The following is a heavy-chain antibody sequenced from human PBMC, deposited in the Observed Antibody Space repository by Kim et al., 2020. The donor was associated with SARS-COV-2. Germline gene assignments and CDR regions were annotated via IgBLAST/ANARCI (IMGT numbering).Heavy chain of an antibody. CDR3: TRDRDYFGLASSRHFGMDV. J-gene: IGHJ6*02. V-gene: IGHV1-18*01. Sequence: ASVKVSCKAAGYTFSGYGISWVRQAPGQGLEWMGFISSYDGNTKYAQNFEGRVTVATDTSTTTVYMELTSLRSDDTAVYFCTRDRDYFGLASSRHFGMDVWGQGTTVTVSS. D-gene: IGHD3-9*01. CDR2: ISSYDGNT. CDR1: GYTFSGYG.